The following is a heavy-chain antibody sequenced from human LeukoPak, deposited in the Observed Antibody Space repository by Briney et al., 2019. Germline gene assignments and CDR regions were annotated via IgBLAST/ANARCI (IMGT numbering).Heavy chain of an antibody. CDR3: AKTETTTMPYYFDY. V-gene: IGHV3-23*01. Sequence: GGSLTLSCAPSGFTFSSYAMSWVRQAPGKGLEWVSAISGSGGSTYYADSVKGRSTISRDNSKNTLYLQMNSLRAEDTAVYYCAKTETTTMPYYFDYWGQGTLVTVSS. CDR2: ISGSGGST. D-gene: IGHD4-17*01. J-gene: IGHJ4*02. CDR1: GFTFSSYA.